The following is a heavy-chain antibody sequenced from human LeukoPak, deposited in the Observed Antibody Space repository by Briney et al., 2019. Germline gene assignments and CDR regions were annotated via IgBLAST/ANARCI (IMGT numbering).Heavy chain of an antibody. J-gene: IGHJ4*02. V-gene: IGHV4-39*01. CDR2: IYYGENT. CDR1: GGSISSGPYY. D-gene: IGHD3-22*01. CDR3: ARRDDSSGYHKIFDY. Sequence: SETLSLTCTVSGGSISSGPYYWGWIRQPPGKGLEWIGNIYYGENTYYNPSLKRRVTISIDTSKNQFYLKLSSLTAADTAVYYCARRDDSSGYHKIFDYWGPGTLVTVSS.